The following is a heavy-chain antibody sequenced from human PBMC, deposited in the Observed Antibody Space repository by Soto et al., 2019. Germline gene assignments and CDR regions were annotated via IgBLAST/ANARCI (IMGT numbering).Heavy chain of an antibody. V-gene: IGHV3-23*01. Sequence: PGGSLRLSCGASGFTFSGYAGSWVRQAPGKGLEWVSAISGSGGSTYYADSVKGRFTISRDNSKNTLYLQMNSLRAEDTAVYYCAKDRRGYYYDSSGYPYWGQGTLVTVSS. CDR3: AKDRRGYYYDSSGYPY. CDR1: GFTFSGYA. J-gene: IGHJ4*02. D-gene: IGHD3-22*01. CDR2: ISGSGGST.